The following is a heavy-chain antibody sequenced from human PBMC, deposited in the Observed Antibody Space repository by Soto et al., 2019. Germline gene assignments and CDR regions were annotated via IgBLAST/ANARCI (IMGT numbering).Heavy chain of an antibody. V-gene: IGHV3-23*01. CDR3: AKQVKSGTALYDY. CDR1: GFTFSSYS. J-gene: IGHJ4*02. Sequence: PGGSLRLSCAASGFTFSSYSMGWARQAPGKGLEWVSVVSETGATTYYADSVKGRFTISRDNFKNTLYLQMNSLRAEDTAVYYCAKQVKSGTALYDYWGQGSLVTVSS. CDR2: VSETGATT. D-gene: IGHD6-13*01.